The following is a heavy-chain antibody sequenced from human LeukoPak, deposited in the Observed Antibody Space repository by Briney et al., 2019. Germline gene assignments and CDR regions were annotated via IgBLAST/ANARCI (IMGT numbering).Heavy chain of an antibody. CDR1: GFTFSSYA. CDR2: ISSSGGST. Sequence: PGGSLRLSCAASGFTFSSYAMSWVRQAPGKGLEWVSAISSSGGSTYYADSVEGRFTISRDNSKNTLYLQMNSLRAEDTAVYYCAKVWDTYYYDSSGSFDYWGQGTLVTVSS. J-gene: IGHJ4*02. D-gene: IGHD3-22*01. CDR3: AKVWDTYYYDSSGSFDY. V-gene: IGHV3-23*01.